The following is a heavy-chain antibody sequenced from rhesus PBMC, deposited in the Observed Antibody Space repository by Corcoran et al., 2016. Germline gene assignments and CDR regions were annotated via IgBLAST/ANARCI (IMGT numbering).Heavy chain of an antibody. J-gene: IGHJ4*01. V-gene: IGHV4S10*01. CDR2: IYCISTST. CDR3: AREKGSGWHYFDY. D-gene: IGHD6-31*01. CDR1: GGSISRSYW. Sequence: QLQLQESGPGLVKPSETLSVTCAVSGGSISRSYWSWIRQPPGTGLEWIGYIYCISTSTKHNPDPKSRCTISKVMSKNQFVLKLSSVTAADTAGDYCAREKGSGWHYFDYWGQGVLVTGSS.